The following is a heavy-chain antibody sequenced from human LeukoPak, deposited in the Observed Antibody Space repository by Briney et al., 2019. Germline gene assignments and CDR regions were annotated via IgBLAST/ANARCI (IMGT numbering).Heavy chain of an antibody. Sequence: GESLKISCKGSGYSFTSYWIGWVRQMPGKGLEWMGIIYPGDSDTRYSPSFQGQVTISADKSISTAYLQWSSLRDEDTAVYYCARDRYYDFWSGFPFWGQGTLVTVSS. J-gene: IGHJ4*02. D-gene: IGHD3-3*01. V-gene: IGHV5-51*01. CDR3: ARDRYYDFWSGFPF. CDR2: IYPGDSDT. CDR1: GYSFTSYW.